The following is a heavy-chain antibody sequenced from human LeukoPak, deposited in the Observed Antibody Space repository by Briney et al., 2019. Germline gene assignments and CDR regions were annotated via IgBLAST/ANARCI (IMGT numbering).Heavy chain of an antibody. CDR3: AKNPYGSGSFAFDS. V-gene: IGHV3-30*18. J-gene: IGHJ4*02. CDR2: ISSDGGNK. CDR1: GFTFSNYG. Sequence: GGSLRLPCAASGFTFSNYGMHWVRQAPGKGLEWLAVISSDGGNKYYADSGKGRFTISRDNSKNMLYLQMNSLRVDDTAVYSCAKNPYGSGSFAFDSWGQGTLVTVSS. D-gene: IGHD3-10*01.